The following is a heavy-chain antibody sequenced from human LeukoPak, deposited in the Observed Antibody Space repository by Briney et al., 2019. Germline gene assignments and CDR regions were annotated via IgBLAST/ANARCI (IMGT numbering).Heavy chain of an antibody. CDR2: ISYDGSNK. J-gene: IGHJ4*02. D-gene: IGHD6-19*01. CDR3: ARDVAGPFIY. Sequence: GGSLRLSCAASGFTFSSYAMHWVRQAPGKGLEWVAVISYDGSNKYHADSVKGRFTISRDNSKNTLYLQMNSLRAEDTAVYYCARDVAGPFIYWGQGTLVTVSS. V-gene: IGHV3-30*01. CDR1: GFTFSSYA.